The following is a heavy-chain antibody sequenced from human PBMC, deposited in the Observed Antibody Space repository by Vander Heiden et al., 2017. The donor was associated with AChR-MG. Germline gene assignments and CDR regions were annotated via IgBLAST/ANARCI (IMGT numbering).Heavy chain of an antibody. D-gene: IGHD2-2*01. CDR3: ARGGASVVVPDGAHNWFDP. CDR2: INHSGST. Sequence: QVQLQQWGAGRLKPSETLSLTCAVYGGSFSGYSGCCIRQPPGKGLEWIGEINHSGSTNYNPSLKKRVTISVDTSKNHFSLKLSSVTDADTAVYYCARGGASVVVPDGAHNWFDPWGQGTLVTVSS. V-gene: IGHV4-34*01. CDR1: GGSFSGYS. J-gene: IGHJ5*02.